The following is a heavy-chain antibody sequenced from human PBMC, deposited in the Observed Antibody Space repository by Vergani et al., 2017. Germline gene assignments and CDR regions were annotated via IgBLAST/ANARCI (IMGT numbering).Heavy chain of an antibody. CDR2: IYWSDDE. J-gene: IGHJ4*02. Sequence: QITLKESGPMLVKPTQTLTLTCYFSGFSLSVSGEGVGWIRQSPGKPLEWLALIYWSDDERYSPSLKNRLTITKDTSRNQVVLRLTNVDPVDTGTYYCGHVTYTSEKYYFDFWGPGTLVTVSS. D-gene: IGHD3-22*01. V-gene: IGHV2-5*01. CDR3: GHVTYTSEKYYFDF. CDR1: GFSLSVSGEG.